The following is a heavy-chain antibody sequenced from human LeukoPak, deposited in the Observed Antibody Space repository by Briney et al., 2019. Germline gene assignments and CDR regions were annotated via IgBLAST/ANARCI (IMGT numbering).Heavy chain of an antibody. CDR3: ARDCYSYYYDSSGWSINYFDY. D-gene: IGHD3-22*01. CDR1: GFTFSSYS. V-gene: IGHV3-48*04. J-gene: IGHJ4*02. Sequence: GGSLRLSCAASGFTFSSYSMNWVRQAPGKGLEWVSYISSSSSTIYYADSVKGRFTISRDNAKNSLYLQMNSLRAEDTAVYYCARDCYSYYYDSSGWSINYFDYWGQGTLVTGSS. CDR2: ISSSSSTI.